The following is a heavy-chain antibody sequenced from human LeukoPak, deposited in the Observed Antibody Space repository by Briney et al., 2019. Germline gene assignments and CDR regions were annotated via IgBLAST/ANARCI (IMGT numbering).Heavy chain of an antibody. J-gene: IGHJ3*02. V-gene: IGHV3-33*01. Sequence: GGSLRLSCAASGFTFSTYGMHWVRQAPGERLEWVAVTWYDGSYKYYGDSVKGRFTISRDNSKNTLYLQMASLRVEDTAVYYCARQFDGSHPNAFDIWGQGTMVTVSS. CDR2: TWYDGSYK. CDR3: ARQFDGSHPNAFDI. D-gene: IGHD1-26*01. CDR1: GFTFSTYG.